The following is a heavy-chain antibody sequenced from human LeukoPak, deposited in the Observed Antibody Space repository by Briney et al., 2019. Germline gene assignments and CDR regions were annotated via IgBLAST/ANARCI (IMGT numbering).Heavy chain of an antibody. V-gene: IGHV1-18*04. Sequence: ASVKVSCKASGYTFTGYYMHWVRQAPGQGLEWMGWISAYNGNTNYAQKLQGRVTMTTDTSTSTAYMELRSLRSDDTAVYYCATTGYRPLWGQGTMVTVSS. D-gene: IGHD1-14*01. CDR2: ISAYNGNT. CDR3: ATTGYRPL. CDR1: GYTFTGYY. J-gene: IGHJ3*01.